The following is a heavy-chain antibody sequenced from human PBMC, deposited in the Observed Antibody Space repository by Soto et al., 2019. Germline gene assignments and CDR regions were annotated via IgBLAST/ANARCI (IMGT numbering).Heavy chain of an antibody. J-gene: IGHJ6*02. CDR2: ISAYNGNT. CDR3: ASSNIAAAGFYYYALDV. CDR1: GYTFTSYG. Sequence: GASVKVSCKASGYTFTSYGISWVRQAPGQGLEWSGWISAYNGNTNYAQKLQGRVTMTTDTSTSTAYMELRSLRSDDTAVYYCASSNIAAAGFYYYALDVWGRGTTVTVSS. V-gene: IGHV1-18*01. D-gene: IGHD6-13*01.